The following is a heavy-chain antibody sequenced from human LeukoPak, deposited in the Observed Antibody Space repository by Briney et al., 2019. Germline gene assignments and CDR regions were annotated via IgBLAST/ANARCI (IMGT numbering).Heavy chain of an antibody. CDR1: GFTFSSYE. CDR3: AKDTSGVLLWFGDLYYYYMDV. Sequence: GGSLRLSCAASGFTFSSYEMNWVRQAPGKGLEWVSGISPRGDITYYKDSVRGRFTISRDNFKNTVSLQLNSLRAEDTAVYYCAKDTSGVLLWFGDLYYYYMDVWGKGTTVTISS. CDR2: ISPRGDIT. J-gene: IGHJ6*03. D-gene: IGHD3-10*01. V-gene: IGHV3-23*01.